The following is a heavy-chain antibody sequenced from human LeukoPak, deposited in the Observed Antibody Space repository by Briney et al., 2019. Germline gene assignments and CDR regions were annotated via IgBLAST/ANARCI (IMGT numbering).Heavy chain of an antibody. CDR3: ARMGRRGLDY. CDR1: GGSLSNSPYN. J-gene: IGHJ4*02. Sequence: PSETLSLTCTVSGGSLSNSPYNWGWIRQPPGKGLEWIGSIDYSGSTHYNASLKSRVTISVDTSKNQFSLKLSSVTAADTAVYYCARMGRRGLDYWGQGTLVTVSS. CDR2: IDYSGST. V-gene: IGHV4-39*07. D-gene: IGHD2-15*01.